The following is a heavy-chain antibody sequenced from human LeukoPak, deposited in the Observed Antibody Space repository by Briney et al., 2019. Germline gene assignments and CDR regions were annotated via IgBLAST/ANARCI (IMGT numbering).Heavy chain of an antibody. CDR3: ARDPRGSGYYSGYDY. CDR1: GYTFTVYY. Sequence: ASVKVSCKASGYTFTVYYMHWVRQAPGQGLEGMGWINPNSGGTNYAQKFQGRVTITRDTSISTAYMELSRLRSDDTAVYYCARDPRGSGYYSGYDYWGQGTLVTVSS. V-gene: IGHV1-2*02. J-gene: IGHJ4*02. CDR2: INPNSGGT. D-gene: IGHD3-22*01.